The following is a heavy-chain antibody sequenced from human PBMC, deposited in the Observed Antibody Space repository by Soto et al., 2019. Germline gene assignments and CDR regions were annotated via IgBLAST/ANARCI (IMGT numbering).Heavy chain of an antibody. CDR3: ARVGDMAYKD. J-gene: IGHJ4*02. V-gene: IGHV3-11*01. Sequence: QVQLVASGGDLVKPGGSLRLSCTASGFTLSDHYMTWIRQAPGRGLEWVSYISSSGTTINYADSVRGRFTISRDNAKNSLYLQMNSLRVEDTAVYYCARVGDMAYKDWGQGALVTVSS. CDR1: GFTLSDHY. CDR2: ISSSGTTI. D-gene: IGHD3-3*01.